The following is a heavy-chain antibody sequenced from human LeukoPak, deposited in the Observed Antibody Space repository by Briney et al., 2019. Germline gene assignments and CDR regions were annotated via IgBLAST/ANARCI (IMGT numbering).Heavy chain of an antibody. D-gene: IGHD1-26*01. V-gene: IGHV3-73*01. Sequence: GGSLRLSCAASGFTFSASFMHWVRQASGKGLEWVGRIRNKVNSYATEYAASVRGRFAISRDDSKNTAYLQMNNLKTEDTAVYYCTRLGAVNDYWGQGTLVTVSS. J-gene: IGHJ4*02. CDR3: TRLGAVNDY. CDR2: IRNKVNSYAT. CDR1: GFTFSASF.